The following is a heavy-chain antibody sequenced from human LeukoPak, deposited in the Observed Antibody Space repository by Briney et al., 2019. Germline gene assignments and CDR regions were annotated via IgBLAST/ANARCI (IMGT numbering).Heavy chain of an antibody. CDR1: GYTFTGYY. Sequence: ASVKVSCKASGYTFTGYYMHWVRQAPGQGLEWMGGIIPIFGTANYAQKFQGRVTITADESTSTAYMELSSLRSEDTAVYYCASQVGDGYKIREGLFDYWDQGTLVTVSS. CDR2: IIPIFGTA. CDR3: ASQVGDGYKIREGLFDY. J-gene: IGHJ4*02. V-gene: IGHV1-69*13. D-gene: IGHD5-24*01.